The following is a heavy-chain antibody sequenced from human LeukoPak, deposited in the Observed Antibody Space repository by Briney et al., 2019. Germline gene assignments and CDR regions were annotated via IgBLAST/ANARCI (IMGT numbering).Heavy chain of an antibody. Sequence: GSLRLSCAASGFTFSSYWMHWVRQAPGKGLVWVSRINSDGSSTSYADSVKGRFTISRDNSKNTLFLQMNSLRAEDTAIYYCAKDDYVWGSERVAVDYWGQGTLVTVSS. CDR1: GFTFSSYW. V-gene: IGHV3-74*01. J-gene: IGHJ4*02. D-gene: IGHD3-16*01. CDR2: INSDGSST. CDR3: AKDDYVWGSERVAVDY.